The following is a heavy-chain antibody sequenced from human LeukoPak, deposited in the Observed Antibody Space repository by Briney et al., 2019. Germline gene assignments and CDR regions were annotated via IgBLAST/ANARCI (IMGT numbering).Heavy chain of an antibody. J-gene: IGHJ6*03. V-gene: IGHV4-59*01. Sequence: KTSETLSLTCTVSGGSISSYYWSWIRQPPGKGLEWIGYIYYSGSTNYNPSLKSRVTISVDTSKNQFSLKLSSVAAADTAVYYCARVIEGYSSSWHESYYYYMDVWGKGTTVTISS. D-gene: IGHD6-13*01. CDR2: IYYSGST. CDR1: GGSISSYY. CDR3: ARVIEGYSSSWHESYYYYMDV.